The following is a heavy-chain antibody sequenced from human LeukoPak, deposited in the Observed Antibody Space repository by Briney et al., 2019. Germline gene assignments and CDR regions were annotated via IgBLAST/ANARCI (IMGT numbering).Heavy chain of an antibody. V-gene: IGHV3-21*01. CDR3: AREDASSWDY. CDR1: GFTFSSYA. CDR2: IISSGSYI. J-gene: IGHJ4*02. Sequence: GGSLRLSCAASGFTFSSYAMSWVRQAPGKGLEWVSSIISSGSYIYYADSVKGRFTISRDNAKNSLYLQMNSLRAEDTAVYYCAREDASSWDYWGQGILVTVSS. D-gene: IGHD6-13*01.